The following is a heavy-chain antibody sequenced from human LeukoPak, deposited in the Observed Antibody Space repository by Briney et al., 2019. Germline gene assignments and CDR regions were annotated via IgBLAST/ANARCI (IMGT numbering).Heavy chain of an antibody. Sequence: GGSLRLSCAASGFTFSSYWMSWVRQAPGKGLEWVANIKQDGSEKYYVDSVKGRFTISRDNAENSLYLQMNSLRAEDTAVYYCAKDFASGWFDPWGQGTLVTVSS. J-gene: IGHJ5*02. CDR2: IKQDGSEK. CDR3: AKDFASGWFDP. V-gene: IGHV3-7*03. D-gene: IGHD3-3*01. CDR1: GFTFSSYW.